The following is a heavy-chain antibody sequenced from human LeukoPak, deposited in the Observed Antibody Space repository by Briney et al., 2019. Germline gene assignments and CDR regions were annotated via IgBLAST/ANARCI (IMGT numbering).Heavy chain of an antibody. J-gene: IGHJ4*02. CDR3: ANPPTPTYYYDSSGYYGGEYFDY. CDR1: GGSFSGYY. V-gene: IGHV4-34*01. D-gene: IGHD3-22*01. Sequence: SETLSLTCAVYGGSFSGYYWSWIRQPPGKGLEWIGEINHSGSTNYNPSLKSRVTISVDTSKNQFSLKLSSVTAADTAVYYCANPPTPTYYYDSSGYYGGEYFDYWGQGTLVTVSS. CDR2: INHSGST.